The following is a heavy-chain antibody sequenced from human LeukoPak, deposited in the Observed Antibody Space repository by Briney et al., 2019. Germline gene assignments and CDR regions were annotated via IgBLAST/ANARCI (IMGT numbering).Heavy chain of an antibody. D-gene: IGHD3-10*01. J-gene: IGHJ4*02. CDR3: AREAGYYGSGSLNY. CDR2: INPNSGGT. CDR1: GYTFTSYD. Sequence: ASVKVSCKASGYTFTSYDINWVRQATGQGLEWMGWINPNSGGTNYAQKFQGRVTMTRDTSISTAYMELSRLRSDDTAVYYCAREAGYYGSGSLNYWGQGTLVTVSS. V-gene: IGHV1-2*02.